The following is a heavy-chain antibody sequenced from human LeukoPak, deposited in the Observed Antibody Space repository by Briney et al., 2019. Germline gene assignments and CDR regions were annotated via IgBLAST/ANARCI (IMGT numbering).Heavy chain of an antibody. V-gene: IGHV1-69*13. CDR1: GGTFSSYA. D-gene: IGHD3-16*01. Sequence: GASVKVSCKASGGTFSSYAISWVRQAPGQGLEWMGGIIPIFGTANYAQKFQGRVTITADESTSTAYMELSSLRSEDTAVYYCARALRVSEVWEAFDIWGQGTMVTVSS. J-gene: IGHJ3*02. CDR2: IIPIFGTA. CDR3: ARALRVSEVWEAFDI.